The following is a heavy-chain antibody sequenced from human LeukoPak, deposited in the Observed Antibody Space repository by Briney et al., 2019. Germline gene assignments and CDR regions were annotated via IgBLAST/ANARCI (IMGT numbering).Heavy chain of an antibody. CDR2: VSSSGGST. D-gene: IGHD3-3*01. J-gene: IGHJ4*02. V-gene: IGHV3-23*01. Sequence: GGSLRLSCAASGFTFSSYAMNWVRQAPGKGLEWVSVVSSSGGSTYYADSVKGRFTISRDNSKNTLYLQMNSLRAEDTAVYYCATEYDFWSGYSYYFDYWGQGTLVTVSS. CDR3: ATEYDFWSGYSYYFDY. CDR1: GFTFSSYA.